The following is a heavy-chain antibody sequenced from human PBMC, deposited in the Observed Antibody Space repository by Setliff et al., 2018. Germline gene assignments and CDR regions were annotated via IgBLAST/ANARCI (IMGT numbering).Heavy chain of an antibody. CDR1: GFSLSTDGVS. CDR2: MYWDDDK. Sequence: SGPTLVNPTQTLTLTCTFSGFSLSTDGVSVGWIRQPPGKALEWLALMYWDDDKRYSPSLKSWLTITEDTSKNQVVLTMPNMDPVDTATYFGARDSTRYSGYYFMNVWGQGTTVTVSS. J-gene: IGHJ6*02. V-gene: IGHV2-5*02. D-gene: IGHD3-22*01. CDR3: ARDSTRYSGYYFMNV.